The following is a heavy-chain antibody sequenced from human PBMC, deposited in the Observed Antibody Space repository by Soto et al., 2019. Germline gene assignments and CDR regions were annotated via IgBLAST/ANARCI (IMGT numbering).Heavy chain of an antibody. V-gene: IGHV3-23*01. CDR2: ISDSGGST. CDR3: AKDLTSTSRTPEL. Sequence: GGSLRLSCGASGFTFSSYAMSWVRQAPGKGLEWVSAISDSGGSTYYADSMKGRFTISRDNSKNTLYLQMNSLRAEDTAIYYCAKDLTSTSRTPELWGQGTLATVSS. CDR1: GFTFSSYA. D-gene: IGHD2-2*01. J-gene: IGHJ4*02.